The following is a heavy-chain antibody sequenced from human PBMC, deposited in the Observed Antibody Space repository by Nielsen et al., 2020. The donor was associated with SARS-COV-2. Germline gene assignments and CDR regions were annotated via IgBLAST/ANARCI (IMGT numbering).Heavy chain of an antibody. D-gene: IGHD3-10*01. CDR3: ARGTMVRGATRYFDY. V-gene: IGHV4-30-2*01. Sequence: SETLSLTCAVSGGSISSGGYSWSWIRQPPGKGLEWIGYIYHSGSTYYNPSLKSRVTISVDRSKNQFSPKLSSVTAADTAVYYCARGTMVRGATRYFDYWGQGTLVTVSS. J-gene: IGHJ4*02. CDR2: IYHSGST. CDR1: GGSISSGGYS.